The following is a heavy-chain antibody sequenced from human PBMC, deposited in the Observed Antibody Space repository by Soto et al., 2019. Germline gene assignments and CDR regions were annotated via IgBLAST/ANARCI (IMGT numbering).Heavy chain of an antibody. D-gene: IGHD2-2*02. J-gene: IGHJ4*02. CDR1: GGTFSSYA. CDR3: ARGIVVVPAAIRDHDFDY. CDR2: IIPIFGTA. V-gene: IGHV1-69*01. Sequence: QVQLLQSGAEVKKPGSSVKVSCKSSGGTFSSYAISWVRQAPGQGLEWMGGIIPIFGTANYAQKFQGRVRSTADESTSTAYMEVSSRRSEDKGVYYCARGIVVVPAAIRDHDFDYCGQGTLVTVSS.